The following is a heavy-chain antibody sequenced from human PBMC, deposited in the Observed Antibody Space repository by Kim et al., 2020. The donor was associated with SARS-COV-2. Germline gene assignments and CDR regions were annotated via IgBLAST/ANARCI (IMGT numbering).Heavy chain of an antibody. CDR2: ISSSSSYI. CDR3: ARGSGKGYYDILNGMDV. J-gene: IGHJ6*02. D-gene: IGHD3-9*01. CDR1: GFTFSSYS. Sequence: GGSLRLSCAASGFTFSSYSMNWVRQAPGKGLEWVSSISSSSSYIYYADSVKGRFTISRDNAKNSLYLQMNSLRAEDTAVYYCARGSGKGYYDILNGMDVWGQGTPVTVSS. V-gene: IGHV3-21*01.